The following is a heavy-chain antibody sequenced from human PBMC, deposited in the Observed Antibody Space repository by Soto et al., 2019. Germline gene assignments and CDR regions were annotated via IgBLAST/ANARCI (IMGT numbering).Heavy chain of an antibody. Sequence: EVQLEESGGGLVQPGGSLRLSCAASGFRFSSYTMNWVRQAPGKGLEWVSHITSSSSTIYYADSVKGRFTISRDNAKNSLYLQMNSLRAEDTAVYYCASHLATSRNYMDVWGKGTTVTVSS. CDR2: ITSSSSTI. CDR1: GFRFSSYT. D-gene: IGHD2-2*01. J-gene: IGHJ6*03. CDR3: ASHLATSRNYMDV. V-gene: IGHV3-48*01.